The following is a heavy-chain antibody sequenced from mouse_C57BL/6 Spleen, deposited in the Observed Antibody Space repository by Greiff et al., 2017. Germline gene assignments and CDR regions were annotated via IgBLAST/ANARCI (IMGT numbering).Heavy chain of an antibody. J-gene: IGHJ1*03. CDR3: ARDYSYWYFDV. Sequence: VQLQQPGAELVKPGASVKLSCKASGYTFTSYWMHWVKQRPGQGLEWIGMIHPNSGSTNYNEKFKSKATLTVDKSSSTAYMQLSSRTSEDSAVYYSARDYSYWYFDVWGTGTTGTVSS. CDR2: IHPNSGST. D-gene: IGHD2-13*01. CDR1: GYTFTSYW. V-gene: IGHV1-64*01.